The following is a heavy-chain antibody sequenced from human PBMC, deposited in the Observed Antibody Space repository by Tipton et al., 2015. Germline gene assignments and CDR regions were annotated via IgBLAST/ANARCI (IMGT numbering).Heavy chain of an antibody. V-gene: IGHV4-59*07. Sequence: TLSLTCTVSDGSISSYYWSWIRQPPGKGLEWIGYISYTDNVHYNPSLESRVTISVDTSKNQFSLTQNSVTAADTAVYYCARARGRHGGLFDSWGQGILVTVSS. J-gene: IGHJ4*02. CDR3: ARARGRHGGLFDS. D-gene: IGHD4-23*01. CDR2: ISYTDNV. CDR1: DGSISSYY.